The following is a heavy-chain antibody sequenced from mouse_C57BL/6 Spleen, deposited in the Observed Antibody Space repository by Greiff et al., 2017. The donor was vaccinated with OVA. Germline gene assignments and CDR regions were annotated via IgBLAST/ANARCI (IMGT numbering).Heavy chain of an antibody. V-gene: IGHV3-6*01. CDR2: ISYDGSN. D-gene: IGHD2-3*01. J-gene: IGHJ2*01. CDR1: GYSITSGYY. Sequence: EVKLQESGPGLVKPSQSLSLTCSVTGYSITSGYYWNWIRQFPGNKLEWMGYISYDGSNNYNPSLKNRISITRDTSKNQFFLKLNSVTTEDTATYYCARKGDGYSFDYWGQGTTLTVSS. CDR3: ARKGDGYSFDY.